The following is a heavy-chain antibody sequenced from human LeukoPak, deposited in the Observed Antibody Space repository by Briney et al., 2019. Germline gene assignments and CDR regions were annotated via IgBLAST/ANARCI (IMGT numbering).Heavy chain of an antibody. CDR1: GYTFTSYG. J-gene: IGHJ5*02. D-gene: IGHD3-10*01. V-gene: IGHV1-18*01. Sequence: ASVKVSCKASGYTFTSYGISWVRQAPGQGHEWMGWISAYNGNTNYAQKLQGRVTMTTDTSTSTAYMELRSLRSEDTAVYYCARDNSVGDIAWWFDAWGQGTLVTVAS. CDR3: ARDNSVGDIAWWFDA. CDR2: ISAYNGNT.